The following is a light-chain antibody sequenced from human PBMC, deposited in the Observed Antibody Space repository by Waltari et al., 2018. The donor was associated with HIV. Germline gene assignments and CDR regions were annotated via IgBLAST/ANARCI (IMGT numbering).Light chain of an antibody. V-gene: IGKV3-20*01. Sequence: EIVLTQSPGTLSLSPGERATLSCRASQSVSSSYLAWYQQKPGQAPRLLIKGASSRATGIPDRFSGSGSGTDFTLTISRLEPEDFAVYYCQQYGSSPWTFGQGTKVEIK. J-gene: IGKJ1*01. CDR3: QQYGSSPWT. CDR2: GAS. CDR1: QSVSSSY.